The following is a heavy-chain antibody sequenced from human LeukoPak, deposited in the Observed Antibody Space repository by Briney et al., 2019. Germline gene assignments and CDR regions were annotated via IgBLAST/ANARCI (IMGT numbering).Heavy chain of an antibody. CDR1: GYTFTKYG. D-gene: IGHD3-22*01. CDR3: ARSAARNGYYLPFDY. Sequence: ASVKVSCKASGYTFTKYGIGWVRRAPGQGLEWMGWISLSNGDKEYGRNFQGRVTMTTDTSTNTAYLDLWSLRSDDTAVYFCARSAARNGYYLPFDYWGQGTPVIVSS. CDR2: ISLSNGDK. V-gene: IGHV1-18*01. J-gene: IGHJ4*02.